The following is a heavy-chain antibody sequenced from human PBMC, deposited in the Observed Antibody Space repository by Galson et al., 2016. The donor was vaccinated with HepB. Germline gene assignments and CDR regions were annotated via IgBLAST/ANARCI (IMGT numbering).Heavy chain of an antibody. V-gene: IGHV3-33*03. D-gene: IGHD5/OR15-5a*01. CDR1: GFSFSDFG. Sequence: SLRLSCAASGFSFSDFGMHWVRQAPGKGLEWVALIGYDGSEKYYADSVKGRFTISRDNSKNTVFLQMNSLRDEDTAIYYCAVSGAYGRFDFWGRGTLVTVSS. CDR2: IGYDGSEK. CDR3: AVSGAYGRFDF. J-gene: IGHJ4*02.